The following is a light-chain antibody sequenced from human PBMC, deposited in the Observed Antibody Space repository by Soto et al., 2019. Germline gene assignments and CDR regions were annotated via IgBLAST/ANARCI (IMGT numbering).Light chain of an antibody. CDR3: QQYNSWPRT. Sequence: EIVLTQSPALLSVSPGERATLSCRASQSVSSNLAWYQQKPGQAPRLPIYRASPRATITPARFTGSGSGTEFTLTISSLQSEDFAVYYCQQYNSWPRTFGQGTKVEIK. CDR1: QSVSSN. V-gene: IGKV3-15*01. J-gene: IGKJ1*01. CDR2: RAS.